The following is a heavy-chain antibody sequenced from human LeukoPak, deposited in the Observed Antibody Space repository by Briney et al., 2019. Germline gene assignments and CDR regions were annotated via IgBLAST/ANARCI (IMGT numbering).Heavy chain of an antibody. Sequence: GGSLRLSCAASGFTFSSYSMNWVRQAPGKGLEWVSSISSSSSYIYYADSVKGRFTISRDNAKNSLYLQMNSLRAEDTAVYYCARDLHIAVAGIPPYYYYYGMDVWGKGTTVTVSS. CDR2: ISSSSSYI. J-gene: IGHJ6*04. V-gene: IGHV3-21*01. CDR3: ARDLHIAVAGIPPYYYYYGMDV. D-gene: IGHD6-19*01. CDR1: GFTFSSYS.